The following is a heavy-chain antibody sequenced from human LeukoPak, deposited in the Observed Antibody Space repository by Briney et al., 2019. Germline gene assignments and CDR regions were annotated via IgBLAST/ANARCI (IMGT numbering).Heavy chain of an antibody. Sequence: ASVKVSCMASGYTFTSYDINWVRRATGQGLEWMGWMNPNSGNTGYAQKFQGRVTMTRNTSISTAYMELSSLRSEDTAVYYCAREMVVAANFDYWGQGTLVTVSS. D-gene: IGHD2-15*01. CDR2: MNPNSGNT. CDR1: GYTFTSYD. V-gene: IGHV1-8*01. CDR3: AREMVVAANFDY. J-gene: IGHJ4*02.